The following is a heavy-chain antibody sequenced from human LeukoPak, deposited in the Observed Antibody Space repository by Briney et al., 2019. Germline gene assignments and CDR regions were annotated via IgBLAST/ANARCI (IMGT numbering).Heavy chain of an antibody. V-gene: IGHV4-59*08. CDR1: GGSISSYY. D-gene: IGHD5-24*01. J-gene: IGHJ3*02. Sequence: AETLSLTCTVSGGSISSYYWSWIRQPPGKGLEWIGYTYYSGSTNYNPSLKSRVTMSVDTSKNQFSLKLSSVTAADTAVYYCAATVEMATNDAFDIWGQGTMVTVSS. CDR2: TYYSGST. CDR3: AATVEMATNDAFDI.